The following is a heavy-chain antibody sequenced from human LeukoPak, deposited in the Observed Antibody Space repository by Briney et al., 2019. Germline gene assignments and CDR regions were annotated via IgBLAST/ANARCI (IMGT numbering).Heavy chain of an antibody. V-gene: IGHV1-8*01. Sequence: ASVKVSCKASGYTFTSYDINWVRQAPGQGLEWVGWMNPNSGNTGYAQKFQGRVTMTRNTSISTAYMGLSSLRSEDTAVYYCARGLAGYGSGSYYYYYYYMDVWGKGTTVTISS. CDR2: MNPNSGNT. CDR3: ARGLAGYGSGSYYYYYYYMDV. J-gene: IGHJ6*03. CDR1: GYTFTSYD. D-gene: IGHD3-10*01.